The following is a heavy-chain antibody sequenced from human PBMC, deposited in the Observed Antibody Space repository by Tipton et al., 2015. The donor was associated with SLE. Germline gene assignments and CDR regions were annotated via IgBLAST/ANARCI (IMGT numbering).Heavy chain of an antibody. D-gene: IGHD6-19*01. Sequence: TLSLTCAVSGGSISSSNWCCWVRQPPGKGLEWIGEIYHSGSTNYNPSLKSRVTISVDKSRNQYSLKLSSVTAAATAVYYCAGDDSSGRGAFDIWGQGTMVTVSS. J-gene: IGHJ3*02. CDR1: GGSISSSNW. CDR3: AGDDSSGRGAFDI. V-gene: IGHV4-4*02. CDR2: IYHSGST.